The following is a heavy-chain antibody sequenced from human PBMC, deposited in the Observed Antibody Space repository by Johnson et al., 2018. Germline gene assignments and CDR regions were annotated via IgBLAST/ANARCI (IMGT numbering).Heavy chain of an antibody. V-gene: IGHV3-30*18. J-gene: IGHJ3*02. CDR1: GFTFSSYG. CDR2: ISYDGNNK. Sequence: VQLVETGGGVVQPGRSLRLSCAASGFTFSSYGMHWVRQAPGKGLEWVALISYDGNNKYYIDSVKGRFTISRDNSRNTLSLQMNRLRAEDSAVYYCANTHVEMATIGGAFDIWGQGTTVTVSS. D-gene: IGHD5-24*01. CDR3: ANTHVEMATIGGAFDI.